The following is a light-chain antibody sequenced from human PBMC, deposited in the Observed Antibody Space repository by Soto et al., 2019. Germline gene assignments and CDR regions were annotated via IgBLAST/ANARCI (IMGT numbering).Light chain of an antibody. CDR1: QSVSSY. V-gene: IGKV3-20*01. Sequence: EIVLTQSPGTLSLSPGGRATLSCRSSQSVSSYLAWYQQKPGQAPRLLIYDASNRATGIPARFSGSGSGTDFTLTISRLEPEDFAVYYCQQYGSSPGTFGLGTKVDI. J-gene: IGKJ1*01. CDR2: DAS. CDR3: QQYGSSPGT.